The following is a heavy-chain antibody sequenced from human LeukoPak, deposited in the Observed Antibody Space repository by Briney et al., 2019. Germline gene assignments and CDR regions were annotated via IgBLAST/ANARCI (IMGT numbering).Heavy chain of an antibody. V-gene: IGHV3-30*03. Sequence: TGGSLRLSCAASGFTFSSYGMHWVRQAPGKGLEWVAVISYDGSNKYYADSVKGRFTISRDNSKNTLYLQMNSLRAEDTAVYYCARGGVITTPDYWGQGTLVTVSS. D-gene: IGHD3-10*01. J-gene: IGHJ4*02. CDR1: GFTFSSYG. CDR3: ARGGVITTPDY. CDR2: ISYDGSNK.